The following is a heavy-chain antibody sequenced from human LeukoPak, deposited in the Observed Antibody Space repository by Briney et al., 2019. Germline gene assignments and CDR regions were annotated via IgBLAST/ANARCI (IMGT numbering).Heavy chain of an antibody. CDR2: IYYSGST. J-gene: IGHJ3*02. Sequence: SETLSLTCTVSGGSISSSSYYWGWIRQPPGKGLEWIGSIYYSGSTYYNPSLKSRVTISVDTSKNQFSLKLSSVTAADTAVYYCARLRGRIVGATHVAFDIWGQGTMVTVSS. D-gene: IGHD1-26*01. CDR1: GGSISSSSYY. CDR3: ARLRGRIVGATHVAFDI. V-gene: IGHV4-39*01.